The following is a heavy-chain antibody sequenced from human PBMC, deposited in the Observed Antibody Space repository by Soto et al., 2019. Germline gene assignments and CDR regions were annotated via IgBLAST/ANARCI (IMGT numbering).Heavy chain of an antibody. CDR2: ISYDGSNK. CDR1: GFTFSSYG. J-gene: IGHJ4*02. D-gene: IGHD6-13*01. CDR3: AKDLRIAAAGTFDY. V-gene: IGHV3-30*18. Sequence: QVQLVESGGGVVQPGRSLRLSCAASGFTFSSYGMHWVRQAPGKGLEWVAVISYDGSNKYYADSVKGRFTISRDNSKNTLYLQMNSLRAEDTAVYYCAKDLRIAAAGTFDYWGQGTLVTVSS.